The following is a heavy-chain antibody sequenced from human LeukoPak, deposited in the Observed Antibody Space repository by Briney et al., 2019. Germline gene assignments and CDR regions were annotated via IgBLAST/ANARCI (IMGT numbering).Heavy chain of an antibody. CDR2: INPNTGGT. CDR3: ARQRLNCGGDCYPFDAFDM. D-gene: IGHD2-21*01. Sequence: ASMKVSCKASGYTFTGSYIHWVRQAPGQGLEWMGWINPNTGGTNYAQNFQGRVTMTSDMSISTAYMELSRLRSDDTAVFYCARQRLNCGGDCYPFDAFDMWGQGTMVTVSS. CDR1: GYTFTGSY. V-gene: IGHV1-2*02. J-gene: IGHJ3*02.